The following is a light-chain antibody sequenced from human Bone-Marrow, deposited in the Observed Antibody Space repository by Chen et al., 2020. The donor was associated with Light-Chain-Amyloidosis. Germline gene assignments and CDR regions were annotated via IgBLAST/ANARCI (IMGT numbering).Light chain of an antibody. CDR1: NIGSTS. Sequence: SYVLTQPSSVSVAPGQTATIACGGNNIGSTSVNWYQQTPGQAPQLVVYDDSDRPSGIPERLSGSNSGNTATLTISRVEAGDEAVYYCQVWDRSSDRPVFGGGTKLTVL. J-gene: IGLJ3*02. V-gene: IGLV3-21*02. CDR2: DDS. CDR3: QVWDRSSDRPV.